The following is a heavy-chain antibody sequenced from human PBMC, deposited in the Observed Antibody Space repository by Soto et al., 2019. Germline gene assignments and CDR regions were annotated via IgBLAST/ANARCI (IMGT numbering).Heavy chain of an antibody. V-gene: IGHV3-33*08. D-gene: IGHD3-3*01. CDR2: IWYDGSNK. CDR1: GFTFSSYA. Sequence: GGSLGLSCAASGFTFSSYAMHWVRQAPGKGLEWVAVIWYDGSNKYYADSVKGRFTISRDNSKNTLYLQMNSLRAEDTAVYYCARGTLLRFLEWFPSPFDPWGQGTLVTVSS. CDR3: ARGTLLRFLEWFPSPFDP. J-gene: IGHJ5*02.